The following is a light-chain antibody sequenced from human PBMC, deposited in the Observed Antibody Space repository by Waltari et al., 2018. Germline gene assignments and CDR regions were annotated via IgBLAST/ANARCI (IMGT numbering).Light chain of an antibody. J-gene: IGKJ2*01. Sequence: DVQMTQSPSTLSASVGDRVTITCRASHNISSWLGWYQQKPGKAPKLLIYRASSLESGVPSRFSDSRSGTEFTLTITSLQPDDVATYFCQLYNTFGQGTKLEIK. CDR3: QLYNT. CDR2: RAS. CDR1: HNISSW. V-gene: IGKV1-5*03.